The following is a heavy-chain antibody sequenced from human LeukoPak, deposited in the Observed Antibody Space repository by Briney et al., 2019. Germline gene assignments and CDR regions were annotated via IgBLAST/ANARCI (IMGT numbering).Heavy chain of an antibody. J-gene: IGHJ4*02. CDR3: ARTPTMIVVVRD. D-gene: IGHD3-22*01. V-gene: IGHV4-39*01. CDR2: IYYSGST. CDR1: GGSISSYY. Sequence: SETLSLTCTVSGGSISSYYWGWTRQPPGKGLEWIGSIYYSGSTYYNPSLKSRVTISVDTSKNQFSLKLSSVTAADTAVYYCARTPTMIVVVRDWGQGTLVTVSS.